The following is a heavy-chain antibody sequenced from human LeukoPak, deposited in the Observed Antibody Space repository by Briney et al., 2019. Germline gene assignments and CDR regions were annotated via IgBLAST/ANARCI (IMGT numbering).Heavy chain of an antibody. J-gene: IGHJ5*02. D-gene: IGHD2-15*01. Sequence: DPGGSLSLFCAPSGFTFSSYSMNWVRQAPGKGLEWVSSISSSSSYIYYADSVKGRFTISRDNAKNSLYLQMNSLRAEDTAVYYCARDRDVVVAATSGFDPWGQGTLVTVSS. V-gene: IGHV3-21*01. CDR2: ISSSSSYI. CDR1: GFTFSSYS. CDR3: ARDRDVVVAATSGFDP.